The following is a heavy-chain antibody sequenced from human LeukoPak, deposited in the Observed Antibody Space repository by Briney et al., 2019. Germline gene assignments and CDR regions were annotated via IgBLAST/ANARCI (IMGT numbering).Heavy chain of an antibody. CDR3: ARDGTFDI. D-gene: IGHD1-14*01. J-gene: IGHJ3*02. V-gene: IGHV1-2*02. Sequence: ASVKVSCKASGYTFTGYYIHWVRQAPRQGLEWMGWINPNSGGTSYAQKFQDRVTMTRDTSISTAYMDLSRLRSDDTAVYYCARDGTFDIWGQGTLVTVSS. CDR2: INPNSGGT. CDR1: GYTFTGYY.